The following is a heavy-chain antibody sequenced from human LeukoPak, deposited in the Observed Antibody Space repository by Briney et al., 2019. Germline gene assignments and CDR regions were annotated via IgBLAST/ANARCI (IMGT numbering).Heavy chain of an antibody. CDR2: IYHSGST. J-gene: IGHJ4*02. D-gene: IGHD1-26*01. V-gene: IGHV4-38-2*01. CDR1: GYSISSGYY. Sequence: SETLSLTCAVSGYSISSGYYWGWIRQPPGKGLEWIGSIYHSGSTYYNPSLKSRVTISVDTSKNQFSLKLSSVTAADTAVYYCASDGGYSGSYYLDYWGQGTLVTVSS. CDR3: ASDGGYSGSYYLDY.